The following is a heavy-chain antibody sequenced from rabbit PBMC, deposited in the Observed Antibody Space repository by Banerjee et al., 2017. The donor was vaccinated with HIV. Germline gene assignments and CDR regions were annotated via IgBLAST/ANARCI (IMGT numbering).Heavy chain of an antibody. D-gene: IGHD8-1*01. CDR1: GFSFSSGYY. CDR2: IDAGSSGST. Sequence: QQLVESGGGLVKPGASLTLTCKASGFSFSSGYYMCWVRQAPGKGLEWIACIDAGSSGSTYYASWAKGRFTISKASSTTVTLQMTSLTAADTATYFCARDRGIYADSSGAFNLWGQGTLVTVS. V-gene: IGHV1S40*01. J-gene: IGHJ4*01. CDR3: ARDRGIYADSSGAFNL.